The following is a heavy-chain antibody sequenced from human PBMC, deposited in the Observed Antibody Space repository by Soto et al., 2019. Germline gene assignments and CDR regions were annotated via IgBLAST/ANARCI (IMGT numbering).Heavy chain of an antibody. V-gene: IGHV1-18*01. CDR3: ARDGYYGSGSYGMDV. D-gene: IGHD3-10*01. Sequence: QVQLVQSGAEVKKPGASVKVSCKTSGYTFNNYGISWVRQAPGQGLGWMGWISDYNGNTNYPQKFQGRVTMTTDISTKTVYMVLTSLRSDDTAVYYCARDGYYGSGSYGMDVWGRGTTVSVSS. CDR2: ISDYNGNT. CDR1: GYTFNNYG. J-gene: IGHJ6*02.